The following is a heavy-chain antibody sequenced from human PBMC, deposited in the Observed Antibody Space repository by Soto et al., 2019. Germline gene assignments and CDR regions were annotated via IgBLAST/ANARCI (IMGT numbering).Heavy chain of an antibody. Sequence: QVQLVQSGAEVKRPGSSVKVSCKASGGTFSTYAISWVRQAPGQGLEWMGGIIPIFGTANYAQKFQGRVTIAADESTGTAYLELSSLRSEDTAVYYCARDPSGIAVAGTYNWFDPWGQGSLVTVSS. CDR2: IIPIFGTA. J-gene: IGHJ5*02. V-gene: IGHV1-69*12. D-gene: IGHD6-19*01. CDR3: ARDPSGIAVAGTYNWFDP. CDR1: GGTFSTYA.